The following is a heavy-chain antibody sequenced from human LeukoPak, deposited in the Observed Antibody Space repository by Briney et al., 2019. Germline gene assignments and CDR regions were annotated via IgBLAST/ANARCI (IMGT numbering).Heavy chain of an antibody. CDR1: GFTFSSYD. CDR3: ARDVNGYFDY. V-gene: IGHV3-48*03. J-gene: IGHJ4*02. CDR2: IGSSGSII. Sequence: GGSLRLSCAASGFTFSSYDMTWVRQAPGKGLEWVSYIGSSGSIIYYADSVKGRFTISRDNAKNSLYLQMNSLRAEDTAVYYCARDVNGYFDYWGRGTLVTVSS.